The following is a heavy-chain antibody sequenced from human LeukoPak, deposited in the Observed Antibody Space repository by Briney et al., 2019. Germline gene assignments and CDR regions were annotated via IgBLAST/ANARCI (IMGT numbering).Heavy chain of an antibody. CDR1: GFTFRNYG. CDR3: AKDDSTWGFDY. V-gene: IGHV3-30*02. CDR2: IRCDGSNK. D-gene: IGHD5/OR15-5a*01. Sequence: TGGSLRLSCAASGFTFRNYGMHWVRQAPGKGLEWVTFIRCDGSNKYYADSVKGRFTISRDNSKNTLYLQMNSLRTEDTAVYYCAKDDSTWGFDYWGQGTLVTVSS. J-gene: IGHJ4*02.